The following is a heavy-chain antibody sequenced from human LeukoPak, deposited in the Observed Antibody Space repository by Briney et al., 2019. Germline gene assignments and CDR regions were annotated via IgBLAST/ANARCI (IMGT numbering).Heavy chain of an antibody. V-gene: IGHV3-30*18. D-gene: IGHD2-2*03. CDR2: ISYDGSNK. CDR3: AKEGGYCSSTSCYGRGAYFDY. CDR1: GFTFSSYG. Sequence: PGGSLRLSCAASGFTFSSYGMHWVRQAPGKGLEWVAVISYDGSNKYYADSVKGRFTISRDNSKNTLYLQMNSLRAEDTAVYYCAKEGGYCSSTSCYGRGAYFDYWGQGTLVTVSS. J-gene: IGHJ4*02.